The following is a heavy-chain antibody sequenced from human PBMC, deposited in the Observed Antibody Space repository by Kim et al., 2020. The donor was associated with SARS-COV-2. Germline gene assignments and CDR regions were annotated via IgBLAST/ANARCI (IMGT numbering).Heavy chain of an antibody. Sequence: SETLSLTCAVYGGSFSGYYWSWIRQPPGKGLEWIGEINHSGSTNYNPSLKSRVTISVDTSKNQFSLKLSFVTAADTAVYYCARVRVRGRWLQFGRGYYYGMDVWGQGTTVTVSS. V-gene: IGHV4-34*01. CDR1: GGSFSGYY. J-gene: IGHJ6*02. CDR3: ARVRVRGRWLQFGRGYYYGMDV. D-gene: IGHD5-12*01. CDR2: INHSGST.